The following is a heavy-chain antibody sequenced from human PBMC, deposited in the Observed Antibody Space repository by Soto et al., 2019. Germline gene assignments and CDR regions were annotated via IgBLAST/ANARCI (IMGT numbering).Heavy chain of an antibody. CDR1: GFIFKMYW. CDR3: TRGPRPISTGTGGD. D-gene: IGHD3-10*01. CDR2: IYNDGTYS. V-gene: IGHV3-74*01. J-gene: IGHJ4*02. Sequence: GGSLRLSCAASGFIFKMYWMHWVRQSPGKGLVWISRIYNDGTYSDYADSVRGRFTISRDNVNDTLYLQMNNLRAEDSGLYYCTRGPRPISTGTGGDWGQGTQVTVSS.